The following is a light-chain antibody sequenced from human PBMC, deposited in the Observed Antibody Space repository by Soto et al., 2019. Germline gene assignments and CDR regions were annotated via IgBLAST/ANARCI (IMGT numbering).Light chain of an antibody. CDR2: AAS. Sequence: DIQMTQSPSSLSASVGDRVTITCRASQDIGNDLGWYQQKPGKAPKRLIYAASSLESGVPARFSGSGSGTEFTLTISSRQPEDFATYYCLQHNSYPRAFGQGTKVEIK. CDR3: LQHNSYPRA. V-gene: IGKV1-17*01. CDR1: QDIGND. J-gene: IGKJ1*01.